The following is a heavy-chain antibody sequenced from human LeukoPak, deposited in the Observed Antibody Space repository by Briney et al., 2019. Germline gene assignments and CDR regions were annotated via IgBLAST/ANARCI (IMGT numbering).Heavy chain of an antibody. CDR1: GFTFSGYW. Sequence: GGSLRLSCAASGFTFSGYWMSWVRQAPGKGLEWVSSIKQDGSEKYYVDSVKGRFTISRDNAKNSLYLQMNSLRAEDTAVYFWARGQTTMTNWGQGTLVTVSS. CDR2: IKQDGSEK. CDR3: ARGQTTMTN. V-gene: IGHV3-7*03. D-gene: IGHD4-17*01. J-gene: IGHJ4*02.